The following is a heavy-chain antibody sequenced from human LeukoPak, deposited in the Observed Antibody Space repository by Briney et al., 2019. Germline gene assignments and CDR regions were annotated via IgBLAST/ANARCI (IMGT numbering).Heavy chain of an antibody. CDR1: GYTFTRYY. Sequence: AASVKVSCKASGYTFTRYYIHWVRQAPGQGLEWMGIINPSGGRTNYAQKFQGRLTMTGDTSTTTVYMELSRLRSEDTAVYYCARVGGALHELRAFDIWGQGTMVTVSS. V-gene: IGHV1-46*01. CDR2: INPSGGRT. CDR3: ARVGGALHELRAFDI. J-gene: IGHJ3*02. D-gene: IGHD1-26*01.